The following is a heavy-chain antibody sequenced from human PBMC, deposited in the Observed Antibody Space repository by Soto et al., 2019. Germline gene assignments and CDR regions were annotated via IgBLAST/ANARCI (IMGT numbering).Heavy chain of an antibody. V-gene: IGHV3-74*01. CDR1: GFTFSNFW. CDR2: IYSDGSGT. D-gene: IGHD5-18*01. J-gene: IGHJ4*02. Sequence: PGGSLRLSCAASGFTFSNFWMHWVRQAPGKGLVWVSRIYSDGSGTTYADSVKGRFTISRDNAKSTLYLRMNSLRAEDTAVYYCATLNSFGSDYWGRGTLVTVSS. CDR3: ATLNSFGSDY.